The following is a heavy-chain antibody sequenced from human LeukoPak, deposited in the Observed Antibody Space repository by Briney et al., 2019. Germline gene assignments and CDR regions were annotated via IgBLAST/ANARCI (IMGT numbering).Heavy chain of an antibody. CDR2: IREDGSEK. CDR1: GFTFRSFW. V-gene: IGHV3-7*01. CDR3: ARGRGIGA. Sequence: GSLRLSCAASGFTFRSFWMTWVRQAPGKGLEWVANIREDGSEKYYVDSVNGRFTISRDNAKNSLPLQMNSLRAEDMGVYYCARGRGIGAWGQGTTVTVSS. J-gene: IGHJ6*02.